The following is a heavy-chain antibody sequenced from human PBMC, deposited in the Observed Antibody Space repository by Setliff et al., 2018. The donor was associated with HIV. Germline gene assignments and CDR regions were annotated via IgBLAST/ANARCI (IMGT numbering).Heavy chain of an antibody. J-gene: IGHJ4*02. CDR2: IVPLLGVP. CDR3: ASRHYYDSSGYYSN. Sequence: ASVKVSCKASGGTFSSYAISWVRQAPGQGLEWLGRIVPLLGVPDYAQKFQGRVTITADESTSTAYMELSSLRSEDTAVYFCASRHYYDSSGYYSNWGQGTLVTVSS. V-gene: IGHV1-69*04. CDR1: GGTFSSYA. D-gene: IGHD3-22*01.